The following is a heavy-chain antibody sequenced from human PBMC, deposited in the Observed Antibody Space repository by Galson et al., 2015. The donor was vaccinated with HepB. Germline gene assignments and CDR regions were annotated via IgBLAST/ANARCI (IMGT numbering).Heavy chain of an antibody. Sequence: SCKASGGTFSSYAISWVRQAPGQGLEWMGGIIPIFGTANYAQKFQGRVTITADESTSTAYMELSSLRSEDTAVYYCASPPDRIRFLEWLPTGDYYYYYGMDVWGQGTTVTVSS. CDR2: IIPIFGTA. V-gene: IGHV1-69*01. CDR1: GGTFSSYA. CDR3: ASPPDRIRFLEWLPTGDYYYYYGMDV. J-gene: IGHJ6*02. D-gene: IGHD3-3*01.